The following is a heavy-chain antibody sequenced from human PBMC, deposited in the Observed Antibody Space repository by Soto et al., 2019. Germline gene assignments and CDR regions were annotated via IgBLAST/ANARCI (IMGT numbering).Heavy chain of an antibody. J-gene: IGHJ3*01. CDR2: IYHSGNT. CDR3: DSNVAADDALDV. Sequence: QLQLQESGSGLVKPSQTLSLTCAVSGGSISSGGYSWTWIRQPPGKGLEWIGYIYHSGNTYYNPSLKSRVTISGDRSKNQFTMNLSSVTAADTAVYYCDSNVAADDALDVGGQGTMVTVSS. V-gene: IGHV4-30-2*01. CDR1: GGSISSGGYS. D-gene: IGHD2-15*01.